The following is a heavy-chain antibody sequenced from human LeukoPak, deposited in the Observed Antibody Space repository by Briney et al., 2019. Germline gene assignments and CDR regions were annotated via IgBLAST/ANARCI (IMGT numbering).Heavy chain of an antibody. Sequence: GRSLRLSCAASGFTFSDYAMHWVRQAPGKGLEWVALISYDSRHKKYADAVKGRFTVSGDNSTLYLQMNSLRTEDTAIYFCASLTAALGFYYGVDVWGQGTTVTVSS. V-gene: IGHV3-30-3*01. D-gene: IGHD2-21*02. CDR3: ASLTAALGFYYGVDV. CDR2: ISYDSRHK. CDR1: GFTFSDYA. J-gene: IGHJ6*02.